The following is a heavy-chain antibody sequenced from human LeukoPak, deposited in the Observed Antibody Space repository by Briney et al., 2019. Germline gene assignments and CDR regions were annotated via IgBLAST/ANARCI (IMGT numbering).Heavy chain of an antibody. Sequence: ASVKVSCKASGYTFTGYYMHWVRQAPGQGLEWMGWINPNSGGTNYAQKFQGWVTMTRDTSISTAYMELSRLRSDDTAVYYCARGSLNYGDYGPDAFDIWGQGTMVTVSS. D-gene: IGHD4-17*01. J-gene: IGHJ3*02. V-gene: IGHV1-2*04. CDR2: INPNSGGT. CDR1: GYTFTGYY. CDR3: ARGSLNYGDYGPDAFDI.